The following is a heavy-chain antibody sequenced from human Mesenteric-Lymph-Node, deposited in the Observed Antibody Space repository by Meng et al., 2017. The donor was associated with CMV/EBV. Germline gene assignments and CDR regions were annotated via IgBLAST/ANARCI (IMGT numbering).Heavy chain of an antibody. J-gene: IGHJ5*02. CDR3: AGWKGFEWERKGHWFDP. CDR2: NIPIFGTA. Sequence: SVKVSCKASGGTFSSYAISWVRQAPGQGLEWMGGNIPIFGTANYAQKFQGRVTITTDESTSTAYMELSSLRSEDTAVYYCAGWKGFEWERKGHWFDPWGQGTLVTVSS. CDR1: GGTFSSYA. D-gene: IGHD1-26*01. V-gene: IGHV1-69*05.